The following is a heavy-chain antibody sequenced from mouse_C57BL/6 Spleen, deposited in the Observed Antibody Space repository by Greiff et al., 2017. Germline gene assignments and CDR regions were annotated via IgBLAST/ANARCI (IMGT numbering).Heavy chain of an antibody. CDR3: ARIYYDYGLDAMDY. D-gene: IGHD2-4*01. J-gene: IGHJ4*01. V-gene: IGHV1-64*01. CDR1: GYTFTSYW. Sequence: QVQLQQPGAELVKPGASVKLSCKASGYTFTSYWMHWVKQRPGQGLEWIGMIHPNSGSTNYNEKFKSKATLTVDKSSSTAYMQLSSLTSEDSAVYYCARIYYDYGLDAMDYWGQGTSVTVSS. CDR2: IHPNSGST.